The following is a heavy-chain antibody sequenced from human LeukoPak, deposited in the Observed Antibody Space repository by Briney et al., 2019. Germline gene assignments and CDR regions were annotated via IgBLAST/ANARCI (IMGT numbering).Heavy chain of an antibody. CDR3: ARRHRWDYFDY. Sequence: SETLSLTCTVSGGSISSYYWSWIRQPPGKGLEWIGYIYYSGSTNYDPSLKSRVTISVDTSKNQFSLKLSSVTAADTAVYYCARRHRWDYFDYWGQGTLVTVSS. CDR2: IYYSGST. CDR1: GGSISSYY. J-gene: IGHJ4*02. V-gene: IGHV4-59*08. D-gene: IGHD6-13*01.